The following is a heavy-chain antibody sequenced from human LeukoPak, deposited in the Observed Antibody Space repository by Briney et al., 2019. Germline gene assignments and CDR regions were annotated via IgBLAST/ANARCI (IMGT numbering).Heavy chain of an antibody. Sequence: GGSLRLSCEASGFSVSSNYMTWVRQAPGKGLEWVSVYSGGGTYYADSVKGRFIISRDNSKNTLYLQMNSLRAEDTAVYYCARESVGATSFDYWGQGTLVTVSS. V-gene: IGHV3-53*05. CDR3: ARESVGATSFDY. CDR2: YSGGGT. D-gene: IGHD1-26*01. J-gene: IGHJ4*02. CDR1: GFSVSSNY.